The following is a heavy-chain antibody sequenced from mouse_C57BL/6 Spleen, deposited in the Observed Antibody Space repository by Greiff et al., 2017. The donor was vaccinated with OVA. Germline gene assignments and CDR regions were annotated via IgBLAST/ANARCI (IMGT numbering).Heavy chain of an antibody. CDR1: GFSLTSYG. CDR2: IWSGGST. CDR3: ARNGGYSNLPMDY. V-gene: IGHV2-2*01. J-gene: IGHJ4*01. D-gene: IGHD2-5*01. Sequence: VQGVESGPGLVQPSQSLSITCTVSGFSLTSYGVHWVRQSPGTGLEWLGVIWSGGSTDYNAAFISRLSISKDNSKSQVFFKMNSLQADDTAIYYCARNGGYSNLPMDYWGQGTSVTVSS.